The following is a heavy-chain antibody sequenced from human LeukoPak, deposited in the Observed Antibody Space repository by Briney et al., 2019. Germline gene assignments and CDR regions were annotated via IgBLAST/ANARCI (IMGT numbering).Heavy chain of an antibody. D-gene: IGHD1-26*01. J-gene: IGHJ5*02. CDR1: GGSISSHY. CDR3: AREGGSGTYGWFDP. V-gene: IGHV4-59*11. CDR2: ISYSGST. Sequence: SETLSLTCTVSGGSISSHYWSWIRQPPGKGLEWSGYISYSGSTNYNPSLKSRVTISVDTSKNQFSLKLSSVTAADTAVYYCAREGGSGTYGWFDPWGQGTLVTVSS.